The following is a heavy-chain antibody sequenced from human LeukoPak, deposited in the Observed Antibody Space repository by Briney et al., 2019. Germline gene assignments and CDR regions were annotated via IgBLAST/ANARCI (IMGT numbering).Heavy chain of an antibody. CDR1: GYTFSRYY. D-gene: IGHD3/OR15-3a*01. CDR3: ARWGASGLALIYYYGMDV. Sequence: ASVKVSCKASGYTFSRYYMHWVRQAPGQGLEWMGIINPSGGSTSYAQKFQGRVTMTRDTSTRIVYMELSSLRSEDTAVYYCARWGASGLALIYYYGMDVWGQGTTVTVSS. J-gene: IGHJ6*02. CDR2: INPSGGST. V-gene: IGHV1-46*01.